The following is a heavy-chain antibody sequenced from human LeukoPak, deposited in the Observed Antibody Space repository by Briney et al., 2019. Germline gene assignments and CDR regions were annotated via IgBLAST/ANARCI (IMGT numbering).Heavy chain of an antibody. D-gene: IGHD3-10*01. Sequence: GGSLRLSSAASGFAFSNFDMSWVRQAPGKGLEWVSAISGSGESTFYAESVKGRFIISRDHSKNTLYLQMNGLRGEDTAIYYCAKRGSYFGGFDYWGQGTLLTVPS. CDR2: ISGSGEST. V-gene: IGHV3-23*01. CDR1: GFAFSNFD. J-gene: IGHJ4*02. CDR3: AKRGSYFGGFDY.